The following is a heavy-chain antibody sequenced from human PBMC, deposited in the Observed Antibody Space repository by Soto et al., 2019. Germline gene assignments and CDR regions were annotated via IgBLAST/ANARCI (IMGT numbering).Heavy chain of an antibody. CDR2: VYYSGTT. CDR1: GGSISSSSYY. D-gene: IGHD5-12*01. Sequence: PSETLSLTCTVSGGSISSSSYYWGWVRQPPGKGLEWIVSVYYSGTTYYNPSLKSRVTISVGTSKNQFSLKLTSVTAADTAVYYCARQPTEMATISHDYWGQGTLVTVSS. J-gene: IGHJ4*02. V-gene: IGHV4-39*01. CDR3: ARQPTEMATISHDY.